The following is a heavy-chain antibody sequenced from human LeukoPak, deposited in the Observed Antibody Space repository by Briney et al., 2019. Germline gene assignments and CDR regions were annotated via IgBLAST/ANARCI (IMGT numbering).Heavy chain of an antibody. V-gene: IGHV4-4*07. CDR3: ARDYYDSSGYFLFDAFDI. Sequence: PSETLSLTCTVSGYSISSGYYWGWIRQPAGKGLEWIGRIYTSGSTNYNPSLKSRVTMSVDMSKNQFSLKLSSVTAADTAVYYCARDYYDSSGYFLFDAFDIWGQGTMVTVSS. CDR2: IYTSGST. D-gene: IGHD3-22*01. J-gene: IGHJ3*02. CDR1: GYSISSGYY.